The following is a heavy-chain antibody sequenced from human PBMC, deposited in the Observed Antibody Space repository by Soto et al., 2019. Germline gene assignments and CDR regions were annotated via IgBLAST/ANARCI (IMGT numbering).Heavy chain of an antibody. CDR3: ARDGYSGSYHPDY. D-gene: IGHD1-26*01. V-gene: IGHV3-33*01. J-gene: IGHJ4*02. CDR1: GFTFSSYG. Sequence: QVQLVESGGGVVQPGRSLRLSCAASGFTFSSYGMHWVRQAPGKGLEWVAVIWYDGSNKYYADSVKGRFTISRDNSKKTLYLQMNSLRAEDTAVYYCARDGYSGSYHPDYWGQGTLVTVSS. CDR2: IWYDGSNK.